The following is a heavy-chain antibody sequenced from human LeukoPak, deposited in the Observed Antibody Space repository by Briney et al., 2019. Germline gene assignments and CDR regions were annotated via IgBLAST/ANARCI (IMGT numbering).Heavy chain of an antibody. CDR2: INHSGST. V-gene: IGHV4-34*01. J-gene: IGHJ4*02. CDR1: GGSFSGYY. CDR3: ARGRAGMTRAYFDY. D-gene: IGHD6-19*01. Sequence: SETLSLTCAVYGGSFSGYYWSWIRQPPGKGLEWIGEINHSGSTNYNPSLKSRVTISVDTSKNQFSLKLSSVTAADTAVYYCARGRAGMTRAYFDYWGQGTLVTVSS.